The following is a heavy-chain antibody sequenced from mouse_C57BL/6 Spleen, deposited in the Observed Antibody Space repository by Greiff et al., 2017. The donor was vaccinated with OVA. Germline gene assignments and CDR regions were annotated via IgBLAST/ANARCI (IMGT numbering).Heavy chain of an antibody. D-gene: IGHD1-1*01. CDR2: INYDGSST. Sequence: EVKLVESEGGLVQPGSSMNLSCTASGFTFSDYYMAWVRQVPEKGLEWVANINYDGSSTYYLDSLKSRFIISRDNAKNILYLQMSSLKSEDTATYYCARDGSSYGFDYWGQGTTLTVSS. CDR3: ARDGSSYGFDY. CDR1: GFTFSDYY. V-gene: IGHV5-16*01. J-gene: IGHJ2*01.